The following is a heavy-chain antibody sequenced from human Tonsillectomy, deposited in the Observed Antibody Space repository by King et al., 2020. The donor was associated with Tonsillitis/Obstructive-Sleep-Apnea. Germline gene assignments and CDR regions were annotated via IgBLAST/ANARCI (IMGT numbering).Heavy chain of an antibody. Sequence: VQLVESGGGLIQPGGSLRLSCAASGFTVSSNYMSWVRQAPGKGLVWVSIFYSGGGTYYADSVKGRFTIYRDNSKNTLYLQMNSLRAEDTAVYYCARGAREVPAAIFTWVTERYYFDYWGQGTLVTVSS. D-gene: IGHD2-2*01. CDR1: GFTVSSNY. V-gene: IGHV3-53*01. CDR3: ARGAREVPAAIFTWVTERYYFDY. J-gene: IGHJ4*02. CDR2: FYSGGGT.